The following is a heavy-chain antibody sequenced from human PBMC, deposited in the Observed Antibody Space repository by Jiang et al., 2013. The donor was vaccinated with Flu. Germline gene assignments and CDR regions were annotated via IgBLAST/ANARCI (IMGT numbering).Heavy chain of an antibody. Sequence: FGDYAMSWFRQAPGKGLEWVGFIRSKAYGGTTEYAASVKGRFTISRDDSKSIAYLQMNSLKTEDTAVYYCTRSKGGGPLSDYWGQGTLVTVSS. J-gene: IGHJ4*02. CDR3: TRSKGGGPLSDY. CDR1: FGDYA. D-gene: IGHD6-25*01. CDR2: IRSKAYGGTT. V-gene: IGHV3-49*03.